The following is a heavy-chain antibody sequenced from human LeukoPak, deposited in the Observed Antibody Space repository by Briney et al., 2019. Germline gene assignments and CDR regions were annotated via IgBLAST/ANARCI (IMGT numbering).Heavy chain of an antibody. CDR2: IRHDGNAK. Sequence: GGSLRLSCAASGFAFSDFLMSWVRQAPGKGLEWVANIRHDGNAKNYVPSVRGRFTISRDNAKNSLYLQMNSLTVEDTAVYYCATSHDSAGNDWGQGTLVTVSS. D-gene: IGHD2-15*01. CDR3: ATSHDSAGND. CDR1: GFAFSDFL. V-gene: IGHV3-7*01. J-gene: IGHJ4*02.